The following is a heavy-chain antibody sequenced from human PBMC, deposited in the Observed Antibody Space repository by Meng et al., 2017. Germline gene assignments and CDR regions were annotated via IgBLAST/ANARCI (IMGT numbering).Heavy chain of an antibody. J-gene: IGHJ4*02. Sequence: QVQLVHPGAEVKKPGASVKVSCKASGYTFTGYYMHWVRQAPGQGLEWMGWMNPNSGNTGYAQKFQGRVTMTRNTSISTAYMELSSLRSEDTAVYYCARGPNRWTGFDYWGQGTLVTVSS. D-gene: IGHD3/OR15-3a*01. CDR1: GYTFTGYY. CDR3: ARGPNRWTGFDY. CDR2: MNPNSGNT. V-gene: IGHV1-8*02.